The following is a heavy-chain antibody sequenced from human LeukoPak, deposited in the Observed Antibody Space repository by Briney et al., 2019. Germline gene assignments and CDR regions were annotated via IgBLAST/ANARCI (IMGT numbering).Heavy chain of an antibody. J-gene: IGHJ4*02. Sequence: ASVKVSCKASGYTFTSYDINWVRQATGQGLEWMGWMNPNSGNTGYAQKFQGRVTMTRNTSISTAHMELSSLRSEDTAVYYCATGDYDILTGYYKDFDYWGQGTLVTVSS. CDR2: MNPNSGNT. D-gene: IGHD3-9*01. CDR1: GYTFTSYD. CDR3: ATGDYDILTGYYKDFDY. V-gene: IGHV1-8*01.